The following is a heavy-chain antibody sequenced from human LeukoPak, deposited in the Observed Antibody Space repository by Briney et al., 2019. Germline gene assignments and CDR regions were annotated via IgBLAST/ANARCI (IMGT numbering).Heavy chain of an antibody. Sequence: PGRSLRLSCAASGFTFSSYDMHWVRQATGKGLEWVSAIGTAGDTYYPGSVKGRFTISRENAKNSLYLQMNSLRAGDTAVYYCARVSYRSSWYYFDYWGQGTLVTVSS. CDR3: ARVSYRSSWYYFDY. V-gene: IGHV3-13*01. D-gene: IGHD6-13*01. CDR1: GFTFSSYD. J-gene: IGHJ4*02. CDR2: IGTAGDT.